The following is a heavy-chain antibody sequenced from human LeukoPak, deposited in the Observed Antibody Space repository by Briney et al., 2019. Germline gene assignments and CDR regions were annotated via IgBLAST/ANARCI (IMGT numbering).Heavy chain of an antibody. J-gene: IGHJ4*02. CDR1: GDSISSYY. Sequence: SETLSLTCTVSGDSISSYYWSWIRQPPGKGLEWIGYIYYSGSTYYNPSLKSRVTISVDTSKNQFSLKLSSVTAADTAVYYCARQTYYYDSSAIPWGQGTLVTVSS. CDR3: ARQTYYYDSSAIP. CDR2: IYYSGST. D-gene: IGHD3-22*01. V-gene: IGHV4-30-4*01.